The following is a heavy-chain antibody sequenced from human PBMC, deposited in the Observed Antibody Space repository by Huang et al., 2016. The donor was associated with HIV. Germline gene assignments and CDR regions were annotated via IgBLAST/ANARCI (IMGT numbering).Heavy chain of an antibody. CDR3: ARGFNYYASDNLGVYYFDS. D-gene: IGHD3-10*01. V-gene: IGHV4-34*02. Sequence: QVQLKQWGAGLLKPSETLSLTCAVYGGAFRGSSRTWIRQFPEKGLEWIGDINHNGKIIYNPSLGARVTISTDTSKNHFSLHLTSVTAADTALYYCARGFNYYASDNLGVYYFDSWGLGTLVTVSP. CDR1: GGAFRGSS. J-gene: IGHJ4*02. CDR2: INHNGKI.